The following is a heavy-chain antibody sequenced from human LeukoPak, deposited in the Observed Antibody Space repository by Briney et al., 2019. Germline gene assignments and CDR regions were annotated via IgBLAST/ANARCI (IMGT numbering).Heavy chain of an antibody. CDR3: ARVLRYCSGGNCYSGGLGYMDV. CDR1: GFTFSDYN. J-gene: IGHJ6*03. D-gene: IGHD2-15*01. V-gene: IGHV3-11*01. Sequence: GGSLRLSCAASGFTFSDYNMRWIRQAPGKGLEWVSSISRSGSTKYYADSVKGRFTIPRDNAKNSLFLQMTSLRAEDTAVYYCARVLRYCSGGNCYSGGLGYMDVWGKGTTVTISS. CDR2: ISRSGSTK.